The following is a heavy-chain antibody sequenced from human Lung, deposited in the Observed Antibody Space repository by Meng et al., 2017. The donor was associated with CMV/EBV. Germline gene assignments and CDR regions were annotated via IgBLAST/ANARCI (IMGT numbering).Heavy chain of an antibody. CDR3: ARHFGAWQQPYYYYYGMDV. D-gene: IGHD6-13*01. CDR1: GGXISSSSYY. V-gene: IGHV4-39*01. Sequence: AGTXSLXCTVSGGXISSSSYYWGWIRQPPGKGLEWIGSIYYSGSTYYNPSFKSRVTISVDTSKNQFSLKLSSVTAADTAVYYCARHFGAWQQPYYYYYGMDVWXQGTXVTVSS. J-gene: IGHJ6*02. CDR2: IYYSGST.